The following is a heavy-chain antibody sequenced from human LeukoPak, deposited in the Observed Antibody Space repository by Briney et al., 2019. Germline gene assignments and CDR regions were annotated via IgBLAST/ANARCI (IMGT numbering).Heavy chain of an antibody. V-gene: IGHV1-69*10. Sequence: SVKVSCKASGGTFSSYAISWVRQAPGQGLEWMGWIIPILGIANYAQKFQGRVTITADKSTSTAYMELSSLRSEDTAVYYCARDGIRGDYSDYWGQGTLVTVSS. J-gene: IGHJ4*02. CDR1: GGTFSSYA. D-gene: IGHD1-1*01. CDR2: IIPILGIA. CDR3: ARDGIRGDYSDY.